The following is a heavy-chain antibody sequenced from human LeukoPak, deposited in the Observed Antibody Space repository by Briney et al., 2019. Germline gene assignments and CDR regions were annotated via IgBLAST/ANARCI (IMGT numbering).Heavy chain of an antibody. Sequence: SETLSLTCTVSGGSISGGDYYWSWIRQPPGKGLEWIGYIYYSGSTYYNPSLKSRVTISVDTSKNQFSLKLSSVTAADTAVYYCARGDGWELLLFDYWGQGTLVTVSS. CDR1: GGSISGGDYY. J-gene: IGHJ4*02. CDR2: IYYSGST. D-gene: IGHD1-26*01. V-gene: IGHV4-30-4*01. CDR3: ARGDGWELLLFDY.